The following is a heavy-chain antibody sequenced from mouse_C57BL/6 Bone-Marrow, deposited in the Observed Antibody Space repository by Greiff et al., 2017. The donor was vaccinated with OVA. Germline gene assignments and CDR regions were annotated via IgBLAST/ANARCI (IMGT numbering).Heavy chain of an antibody. D-gene: IGHD1-1*01. CDR2: SRNKANDYTT. CDR3: ARDANLPYYYGSSYWYFDV. V-gene: IGHV7-1*01. CDR1: GFTFSDFY. J-gene: IGHJ1*03. Sequence: EVKLVESGGGLVQSGRSLRLSCATSGFTFSDFYMEWVRQAPGKGLEWIAASRNKANDYTTEYSASVKGRFIVSRDTSQSILYLQMNALRAEDTAIYYCARDANLPYYYGSSYWYFDVWGTGTTVTVSS.